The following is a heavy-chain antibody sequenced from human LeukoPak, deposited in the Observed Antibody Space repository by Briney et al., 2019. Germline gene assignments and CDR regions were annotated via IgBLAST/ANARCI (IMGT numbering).Heavy chain of an antibody. Sequence: SQTLSLTCAVSGGSISSYYWSWIRQPPGKGLEWIGYIYYDGSTNYNPSLESRVTISVDTSKNQFSLKLSSVTAADTAVYYCARSVGVVSGPFDYWGQGTLVTVSS. CDR2: IYYDGST. V-gene: IGHV4-59*08. CDR3: ARSVGVVSGPFDY. D-gene: IGHD2-15*01. J-gene: IGHJ4*02. CDR1: GGSISSYY.